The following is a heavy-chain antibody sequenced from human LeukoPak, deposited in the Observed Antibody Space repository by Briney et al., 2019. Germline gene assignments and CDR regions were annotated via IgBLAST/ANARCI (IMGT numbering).Heavy chain of an antibody. Sequence: GGSLRLSCAASGFTFSGAWLHWVRQAPGKGLVWVSRINNDGTTTKYADSVKGRFTISRDNAKNSLYLQMNSLRAEDTAVYYCAKSSWSDYWGQGTLVTVSS. D-gene: IGHD6-13*01. J-gene: IGHJ4*02. CDR2: INNDGTTT. V-gene: IGHV3-74*01. CDR1: GFTFSGAW. CDR3: AKSSWSDY.